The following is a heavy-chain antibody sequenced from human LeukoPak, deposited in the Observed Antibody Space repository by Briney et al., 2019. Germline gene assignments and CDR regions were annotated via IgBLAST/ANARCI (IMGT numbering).Heavy chain of an antibody. CDR1: GFTFRTYS. Sequence: GGSLRLSCAASGFTFRTYSMHWVRQAPGKGLEWVSSISGSSDYIYYAGSVRGRFTISRDNAKNSLYLQMNSLRAEDTAVYYCARDRIAARLFDYWGQGTLVTVSS. CDR3: ARDRIAARLFDY. J-gene: IGHJ4*02. D-gene: IGHD6-6*01. CDR2: ISGSSDYI. V-gene: IGHV3-21*01.